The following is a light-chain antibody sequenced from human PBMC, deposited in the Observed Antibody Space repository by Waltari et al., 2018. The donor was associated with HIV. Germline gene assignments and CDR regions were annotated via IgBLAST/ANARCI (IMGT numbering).Light chain of an antibody. CDR3: SSYTSSSSPPV. J-gene: IGLJ3*02. Sequence: QSALTQPASVSGSPGQSITISCTGTSSDVGGYNYVSWYQQHPGKAPKLMIYEVSNRPSGFSNRFSGSKSGNTASLTISGLQAEDEADYYCSSYTSSSSPPVFGGGTKLTVL. CDR2: EVS. V-gene: IGLV2-14*01. CDR1: SSDVGGYNY.